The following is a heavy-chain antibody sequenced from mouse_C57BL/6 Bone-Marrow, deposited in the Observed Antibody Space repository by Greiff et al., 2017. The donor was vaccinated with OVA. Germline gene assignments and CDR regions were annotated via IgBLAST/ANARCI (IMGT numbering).Heavy chain of an antibody. CDR2: IYPRSGNT. V-gene: IGHV1-81*01. Sequence: QVQLQQSGAELARPGASVKLSCKASGYTFTSYGISWVKQRTGQGLEWIGEIYPRSGNTYYNEKFKGKATLTADKSSSTAYMELRSLTSEDSAVYFCATYYGSSYLAWFAYWGQGTLVTVSA. CDR1: GYTFTSYG. CDR3: ATYYGSSYLAWFAY. J-gene: IGHJ3*01. D-gene: IGHD1-1*01.